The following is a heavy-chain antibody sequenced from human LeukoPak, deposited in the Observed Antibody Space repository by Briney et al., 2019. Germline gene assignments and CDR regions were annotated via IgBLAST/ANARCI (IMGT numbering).Heavy chain of an antibody. CDR1: GGSISTYY. Sequence: PSETLSLTCTVSGGSISTYYWSRIRQPPGKGLEWIGYIYYSGSTSYNPSLKSRVTISVDTSKSQFSLKVTSVTAADTAVYYCVRGLAGAAPGNLGYWGQGTLVTVSS. V-gene: IGHV4-59*01. J-gene: IGHJ4*02. CDR2: IYYSGST. D-gene: IGHD6-13*01. CDR3: VRGLAGAAPGNLGY.